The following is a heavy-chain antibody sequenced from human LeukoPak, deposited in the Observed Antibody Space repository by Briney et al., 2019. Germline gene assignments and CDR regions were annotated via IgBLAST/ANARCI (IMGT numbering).Heavy chain of an antibody. J-gene: IGHJ4*02. CDR3: ATKRGYSTLVFDY. CDR1: GGTFSNYT. Sequence: EASVKVSCKASGGTFSNYTISWVRQAPGQGLEWMGGFVPIFETGHYAQKFQGRVTITADKSTSTAYMELNSLRSEDTAVYYCATKRGYSTLVFDYWGQGTLVTVSS. D-gene: IGHD5-12*01. CDR2: FVPIFETG. V-gene: IGHV1-69*06.